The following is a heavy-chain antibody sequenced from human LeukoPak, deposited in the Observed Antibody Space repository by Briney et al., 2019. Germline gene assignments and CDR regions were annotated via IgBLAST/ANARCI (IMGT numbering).Heavy chain of an antibody. Sequence: SETLSLTCTVSGGSISSYYWSWIRHPPAQGLEWIGYIYYSGSTNYNPSLNSRVTISVDTSKNQFSLKLSSVTAADTAVYYCARALQGPYYYYYYYMDVWGKGTTVTVSS. CDR3: ARALQGPYYYYYYYMDV. CDR1: GGSISSYY. V-gene: IGHV4-59*01. J-gene: IGHJ6*03. CDR2: IYYSGST.